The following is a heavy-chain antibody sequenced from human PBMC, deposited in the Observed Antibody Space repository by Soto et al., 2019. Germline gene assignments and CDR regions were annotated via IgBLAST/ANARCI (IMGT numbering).Heavy chain of an antibody. J-gene: IGHJ6*03. D-gene: IGHD6-13*01. CDR2: MNPNSGNT. V-gene: IGHV1-8*01. CDR1: GYTFTSYD. CDR3: ARAIAAAGTVMSLTSVYYCYYIDV. Sequence: QVQLVQSGAEVKKPGASVKVSCKASGYTFTSYDINWVRQATGQGLEWMGWMNPNSGNTGYAQKFQGRVTMTRNTSISIAYMEMSSLRSEDTAVYYCARAIAAAGTVMSLTSVYYCYYIDVWGKGTTVTVSS.